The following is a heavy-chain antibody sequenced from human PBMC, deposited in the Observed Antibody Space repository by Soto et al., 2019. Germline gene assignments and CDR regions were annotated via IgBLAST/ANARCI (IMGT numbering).Heavy chain of an antibody. CDR1: GGSISSGDYF. J-gene: IGHJ4*02. Sequence: QVQLQESGPGLVKPSQTLSLTCTVSGGSISSGDYFWSWIRQRPGKGLEWMGYIYHSGSTYYNPYLKRRVTISVHTSKNQFSLKLSSVTAADTAVYYCARVKAGVVYWGQGTLVTVFS. CDR2: IYHSGST. V-gene: IGHV4-30-4*01. D-gene: IGHD6-13*01. CDR3: ARVKAGVVY.